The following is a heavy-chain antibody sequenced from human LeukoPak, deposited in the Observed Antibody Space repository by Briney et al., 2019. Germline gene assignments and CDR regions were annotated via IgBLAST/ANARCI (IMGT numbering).Heavy chain of an antibody. V-gene: IGHV3-23*01. Sequence: PGGSLRLSCAASGFTFSGYAMSWVRQAPGKGLEWVSAISGSGGSTYYADSVKGRFTISRDNSKNTLYLQMNSLRAEDTAVYYCAKEAAADTYYYYGMDVWGQGTTVTVSS. CDR2: ISGSGGST. CDR1: GFTFSGYA. CDR3: AKEAAADTYYYYGMDV. J-gene: IGHJ6*02. D-gene: IGHD6-13*01.